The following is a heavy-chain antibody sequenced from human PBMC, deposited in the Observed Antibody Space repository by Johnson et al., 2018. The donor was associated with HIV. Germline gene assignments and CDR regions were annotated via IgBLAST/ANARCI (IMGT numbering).Heavy chain of an antibody. Sequence: EVQLVESGGGLVQPGGSLRLSCGASGFSVSNNYMNWVRQAPGKGLEWVSVIYSGGSTYYADSVRGRFTISRDNSRNTLYLQMNGLRVEDTAVYYCARDPVWDAFDIWGQGTMVTVSS. CDR2: IYSGGST. CDR3: ARDPVWDAFDI. J-gene: IGHJ3*02. CDR1: GFSVSNNY. V-gene: IGHV3-66*01.